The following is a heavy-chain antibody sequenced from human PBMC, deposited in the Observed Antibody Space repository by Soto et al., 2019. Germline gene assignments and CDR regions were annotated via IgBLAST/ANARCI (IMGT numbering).Heavy chain of an antibody. D-gene: IGHD2-15*01. Sequence: ESGGGVVQPGRSLRLSCAASGFTFSSYGMHWVRQAPGKGLEWVAVIWYDGSNKYYADSVKGRFTISRDNSKNTLYLQMNSLRAEDTAVYYCARDGSSGYCSGGSCYPPYYYYYMDVWGKGTTVTVSS. CDR3: ARDGSSGYCSGGSCYPPYYYYYMDV. CDR1: GFTFSSYG. V-gene: IGHV3-33*01. CDR2: IWYDGSNK. J-gene: IGHJ6*03.